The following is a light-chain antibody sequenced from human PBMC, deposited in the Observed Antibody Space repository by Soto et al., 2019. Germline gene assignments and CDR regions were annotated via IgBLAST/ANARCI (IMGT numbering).Light chain of an antibody. CDR1: SSDVGGYDY. Sequence: QSALTQPASVSGSPGQSIAISCTGTSSDVGGYDYVSWYQQHPDKAPKLMIYEVTKRPSGVSNRFSGSKSGNTASLTISGLQPEDEVDYYCSSHTSGSTRVFGSGTKVTVL. CDR2: EVT. J-gene: IGLJ1*01. V-gene: IGLV2-14*01. CDR3: SSHTSGSTRV.